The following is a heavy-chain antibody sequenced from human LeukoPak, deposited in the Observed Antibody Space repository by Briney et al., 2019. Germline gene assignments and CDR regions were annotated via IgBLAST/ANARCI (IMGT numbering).Heavy chain of an antibody. Sequence: SETLSLTCTVSGYSISSGYYWGWIRQPPGKGLEWIGYIYYSGSTNYNPSLKSRVTISVDTSKNQFSLKLSSVTAADTAVYYCARVHYYHDAFDIWGQGTMVTVSS. J-gene: IGHJ3*02. D-gene: IGHD3-22*01. V-gene: IGHV4-61*01. CDR1: GYSISSGYY. CDR3: ARVHYYHDAFDI. CDR2: IYYSGST.